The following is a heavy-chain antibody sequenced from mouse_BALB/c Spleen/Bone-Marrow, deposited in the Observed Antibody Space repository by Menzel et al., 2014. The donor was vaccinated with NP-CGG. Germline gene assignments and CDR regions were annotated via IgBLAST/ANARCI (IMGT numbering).Heavy chain of an antibody. CDR2: INPSNGRT. Sequence: VQLQQSGAELAKPGASVKLSCKASGYTFTSYWMHWVKQRPGQGHEWIGEINPSNGRTNYNEKFKSKATLTVDKSSSPAYMQLSSLTSEDSAVYYCARRATTVVATDYWGQGTT. J-gene: IGHJ2*01. CDR3: ARRATTVVATDY. V-gene: IGHV1S81*02. D-gene: IGHD1-1*01. CDR1: GYTFTSYW.